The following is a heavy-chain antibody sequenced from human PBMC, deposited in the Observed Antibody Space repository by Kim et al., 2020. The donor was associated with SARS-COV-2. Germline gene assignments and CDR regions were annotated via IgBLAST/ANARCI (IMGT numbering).Heavy chain of an antibody. D-gene: IGHD3-3*01. J-gene: IGHJ6*02. CDR2: INSDGSST. CDR3: ARDRTTTTQYYDFWSGYYSDSYYYGMDV. Sequence: GGSLRLSCAASGFTFSSYWMHWVRQAPGKGLVWVSRINSDGSSTSYADSVKGRFTISRDNAKNTLYLQMNSLRAEDTAVYYCARDRTTTTQYYDFWSGYYSDSYYYGMDVWGQGTTVTVSS. V-gene: IGHV3-74*01. CDR1: GFTFSSYW.